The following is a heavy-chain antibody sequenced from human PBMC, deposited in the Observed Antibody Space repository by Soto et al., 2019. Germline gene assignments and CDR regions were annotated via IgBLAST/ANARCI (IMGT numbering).Heavy chain of an antibody. J-gene: IGHJ5*02. CDR2: ISSSSSTI. V-gene: IGHV3-48*01. Sequence: GGSLRLSCAASEFTFSNYAMSWVRQAPGKGLEWVSYISSSSSTIYYADSVKGRFTISRDNAKNSLYLQMNSLRAEDTAVYYCARGAYLNWFDPWGQGTLVTVSS. CDR3: ARGAYLNWFDP. CDR1: EFTFSNYA.